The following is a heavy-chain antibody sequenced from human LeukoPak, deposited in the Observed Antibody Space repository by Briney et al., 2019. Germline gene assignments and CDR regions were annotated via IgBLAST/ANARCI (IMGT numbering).Heavy chain of an antibody. CDR3: AKPVVVPAAINYWYFDL. D-gene: IGHD2-2*01. CDR1: GGSISSSSFY. CDR2: IYYSGST. Sequence: SETLSLTCTVSGGSISSSSFYWGWIRQPPGKGLEWIGSIYYSGSTYYNPSLKSRVTISVDTSKNQFSLKLSSVAAADTAMYYCAKPVVVPAAINYWYFDLWGRGTLVTVSS. V-gene: IGHV4-39*01. J-gene: IGHJ2*01.